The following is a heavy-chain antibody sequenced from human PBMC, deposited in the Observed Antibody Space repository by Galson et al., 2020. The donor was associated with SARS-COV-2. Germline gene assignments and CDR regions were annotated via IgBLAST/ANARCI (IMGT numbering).Heavy chain of an antibody. CDR1: GGSFSGYY. Sequence: SETLSLTCAVSGGSFSGYYWSWIRQPPGKGLEWIGEINHSGSTNYNPSLKSRVTISVDTSKNQFSLKLSSVTAADTAVYYCARERYYYDSSGYYIYWGQGTLVTVSS. CDR2: INHSGST. CDR3: ARERYYYDSSGYYIY. D-gene: IGHD3-22*01. J-gene: IGHJ4*02. V-gene: IGHV4-34*01.